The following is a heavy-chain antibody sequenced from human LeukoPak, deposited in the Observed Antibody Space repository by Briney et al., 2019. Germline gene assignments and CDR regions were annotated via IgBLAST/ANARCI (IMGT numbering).Heavy chain of an antibody. V-gene: IGHV3-48*03. J-gene: IGHJ6*04. CDR3: AELGITMIGGV. CDR1: GFTFSDFP. Sequence: GGSLRLSCAASGFTFSDFPMIWVRQAPGKGLEWVSYISSSGSTIYYADSVKGRFTISRDNAKNSLYLQMNSLRAEDTAVYYCAELGITMIGGVWGKGTTVTIST. CDR2: ISSSGSTI. D-gene: IGHD3-10*02.